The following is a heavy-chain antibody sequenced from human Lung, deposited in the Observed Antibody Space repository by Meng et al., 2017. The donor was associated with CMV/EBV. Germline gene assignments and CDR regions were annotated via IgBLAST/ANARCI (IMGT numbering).Heavy chain of an antibody. CDR2: TRNKASSYST. D-gene: IGHD1-7*01. CDR3: ASPETTTRYFDC. J-gene: IGHJ4*02. Sequence: GESXKISCAASGFTFSDYYMDWVRQAPGKGLEWVGRTRNKASSYSTEYAASGKGRFTISRDDSKNSLYLQMNSLKVEDTAVYYCASPETTTRYFDCWAPGTXVTVSS. V-gene: IGHV3-72*01. CDR1: GFTFSDYY.